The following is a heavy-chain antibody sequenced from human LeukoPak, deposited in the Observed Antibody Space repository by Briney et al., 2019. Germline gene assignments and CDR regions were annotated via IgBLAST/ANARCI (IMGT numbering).Heavy chain of an antibody. D-gene: IGHD6-6*01. J-gene: IGHJ4*02. CDR2: IKSKTDGGTT. CDR3: TTEFLWGLVGGY. Sequence: GGSLRLSCAVSGFTFSNAWMSWARQAPGKGLEWVGRIKSKTDGGTTDYAAPVKGRFTISRDDSKNTLYLQMNSLKTEDTAVYYCTTEFLWGLVGGYWGQGTLVTVSS. V-gene: IGHV3-15*01. CDR1: GFTFSNAW.